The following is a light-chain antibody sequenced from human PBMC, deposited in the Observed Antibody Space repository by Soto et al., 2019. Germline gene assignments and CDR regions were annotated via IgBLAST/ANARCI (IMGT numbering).Light chain of an antibody. CDR1: QRVSSSS. J-gene: IGKJ4*01. CDR3: QQYGSSPLT. CDR2: GAS. Sequence: EIVLSRSAGTLSLSPWEIATLSCKASQRVSSSSLAWYQQKPGQAPRLLISGASSRATDIPDRFSGSGSGTDFTLTISRLEPEDFAVYYCQQYGSSPLTFGGGTKVDI. V-gene: IGKV3-20*01.